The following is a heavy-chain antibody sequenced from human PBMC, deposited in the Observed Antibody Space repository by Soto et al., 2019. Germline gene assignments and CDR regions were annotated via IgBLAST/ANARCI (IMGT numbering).Heavy chain of an antibody. V-gene: IGHV4-34*01. CDR1: GGCFTRYS. CDR3: GRHVREVVTGNWFDP. D-gene: IGHD3-22*01. CDR2: INHSGST. Sequence: SETLSHTWGFCGGCFTRYSSSWIRQPPGKGLKWIGEINHSGSTYYNPPLKSRVTISVDTSKNQFSLKLSSVTAADTAVYYCGRHVREVVTGNWFDPWGQGTLVTVSS. J-gene: IGHJ5*02.